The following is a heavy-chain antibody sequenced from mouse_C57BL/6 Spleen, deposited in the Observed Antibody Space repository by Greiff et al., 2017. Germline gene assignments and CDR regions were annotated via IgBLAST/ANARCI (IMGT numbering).Heavy chain of an antibody. V-gene: IGHV2-6*01. J-gene: IGHJ3*01. CDR3: ASLRGWFAY. CDR2: IWGVGST. Sequence: VQGVESGPGLVAPSQSLSITCTVSGFSLTSYGVDWVRQSPGKGLEWLGVIWGVGSTNYNSALKSRLSISKDNSKSQVFLKMNSLQTDDTAMYYCASLRGWFAYWGQGTLVTVSA. D-gene: IGHD3-2*02. CDR1: GFSLTSYG.